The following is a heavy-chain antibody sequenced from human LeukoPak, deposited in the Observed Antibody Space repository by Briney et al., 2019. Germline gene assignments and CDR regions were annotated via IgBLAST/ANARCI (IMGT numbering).Heavy chain of an antibody. CDR3: ARETYSNILTGTDY. Sequence: ASVKVSCKASGYTFTRYYMHWVRQAPGQGLEWMGWINPNSGGTNYAQKFQGRVTMTRDTSINTAYMELRSLTSDDAAVYYCARETYSNILTGTDYWGPGTLVTVSS. V-gene: IGHV1-2*02. CDR1: GYTFTRYY. D-gene: IGHD3-9*01. J-gene: IGHJ4*02. CDR2: INPNSGGT.